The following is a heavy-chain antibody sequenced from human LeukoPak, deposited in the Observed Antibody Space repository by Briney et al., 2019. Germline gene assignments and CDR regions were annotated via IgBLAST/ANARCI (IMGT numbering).Heavy chain of an antibody. D-gene: IGHD3-22*01. CDR3: ARGPSYYYDSSGYYLYIQH. J-gene: IGHJ1*01. Sequence: WETLSLTCAVYGGSFSGYYWSWIRQPPGKGLEWIGEINHSGSTNYNPSLKSRVTISVDTSKNQFSLKLSSVTAADTAVYYCARGPSYYYDSSGYYLYIQHWGQGTLVTVSS. CDR1: GGSFSGYY. V-gene: IGHV4-34*01. CDR2: INHSGST.